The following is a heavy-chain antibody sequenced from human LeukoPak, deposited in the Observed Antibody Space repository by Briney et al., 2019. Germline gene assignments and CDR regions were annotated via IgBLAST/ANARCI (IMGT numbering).Heavy chain of an antibody. V-gene: IGHV4-34*01. CDR3: ARVRLTTVTDY. Sequence: SETLSLTCAVYGGSFSGYYWCWIRQTPGKGLEWIGEINHSGSTNYNPSLKSRVTISVDTSKNQFSLKLSSVTAADTAVYYCARVRLTTVTDYWGQGTLVTVSS. CDR1: GGSFSGYY. J-gene: IGHJ4*02. D-gene: IGHD4-17*01. CDR2: INHSGST.